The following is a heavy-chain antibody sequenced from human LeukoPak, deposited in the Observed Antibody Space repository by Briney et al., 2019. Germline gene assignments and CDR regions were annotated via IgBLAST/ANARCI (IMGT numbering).Heavy chain of an antibody. CDR3: ASTGSRDGYNPHYYYMDV. CDR2: IYYSGST. D-gene: IGHD5-24*01. Sequence: SETLSLTCTVSGGSISSSSYYWGWIRQPPGKGLEWIGSIYYSGSTYYNPSLKSRVTISVDTSKNQFSLKLSSVTAADTAVYYCASTGSRDGYNPHYYYMDVWGKGTTVTVSS. CDR1: GGSISSSSYY. J-gene: IGHJ6*03. V-gene: IGHV4-39*01.